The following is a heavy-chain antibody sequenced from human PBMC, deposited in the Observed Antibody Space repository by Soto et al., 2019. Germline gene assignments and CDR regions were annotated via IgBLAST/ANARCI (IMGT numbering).Heavy chain of an antibody. V-gene: IGHV4-31*03. Sequence: PSETLSLTCTVSGGSISSGGYYWSWIRQHPGKGLEWIGYIYYSGSTYYNPSLKSRVTISVDTSKNQFSLKLSSVTAADTAVYYCARRYCSSTSCHPYHMDVWGKGTTVTVSS. CDR1: GGSISSGGYY. CDR2: IYYSGST. CDR3: ARRYCSSTSCHPYHMDV. J-gene: IGHJ6*03. D-gene: IGHD2-2*01.